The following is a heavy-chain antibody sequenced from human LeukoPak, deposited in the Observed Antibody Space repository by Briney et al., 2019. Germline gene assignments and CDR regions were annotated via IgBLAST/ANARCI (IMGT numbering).Heavy chain of an antibody. D-gene: IGHD3-10*01. J-gene: IGHJ5*02. CDR2: VNPTDGRT. CDR1: GYTFTSYY. Sequence: GASVKASCKASGYTFTSYYMHWVRQAPGQGLEWMGVVNPTDGRTTYAQNLQGRVTMTRDTSTSTVYMELSSLKSDDTAVYYCARAVGPRGQSWFDPWGQGTLVTVSS. V-gene: IGHV1-46*03. CDR3: ARAVGPRGQSWFDP.